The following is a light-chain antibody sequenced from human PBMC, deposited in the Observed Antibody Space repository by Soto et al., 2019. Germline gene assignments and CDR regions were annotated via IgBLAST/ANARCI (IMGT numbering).Light chain of an antibody. Sequence: DVVMTQSPLSLPVTLGQPASISCTSSQSLEYSDGKTYLNWFLQRPGQSPRRLIYKVSNRDSGVPDRFSGSGSGTEFTLTISSLQPDDFATYYCQQYNSYRAFGQGTKVDIK. CDR2: KVS. J-gene: IGKJ1*01. CDR1: QSLEYSDGKTY. CDR3: QQYNSYRA. V-gene: IGKV2-30*01.